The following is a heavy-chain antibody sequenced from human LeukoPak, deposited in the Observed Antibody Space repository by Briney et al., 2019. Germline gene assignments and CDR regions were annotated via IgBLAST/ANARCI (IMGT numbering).Heavy chain of an antibody. CDR1: GYTFTSYY. CDR2: INPSGGST. J-gene: IGHJ3*02. CDR3: ARDRGQLVLHDAFDI. Sequence: ASVKVSCKASGYTFTSYYMHWVRQAPGQGLEWMGIINPSGGSTSYAQKFQGRVTMTRDTSTSTVYMELSSLRSEDTAVYYCARDRGQLVLHDAFDIWGQGTMVTVSS. D-gene: IGHD6-13*01. V-gene: IGHV1-46*01.